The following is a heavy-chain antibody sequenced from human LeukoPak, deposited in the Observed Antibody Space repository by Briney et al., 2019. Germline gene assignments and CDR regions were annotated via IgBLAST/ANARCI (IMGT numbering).Heavy chain of an antibody. CDR3: AKDYCSSTSCYPDDAFDI. CDR2: IRYDGSNK. CDR1: GFTFSSYG. V-gene: IGHV3-30*02. J-gene: IGHJ3*02. D-gene: IGHD2-2*01. Sequence: GGSLRLSCAGSGFTFSSYGMHWVRQAPGKGLEWAAFIRYDGSNKYYADSVKGRFTISRDNSRNTLYLQMNSLRAEDTAVYYCAKDYCSSTSCYPDDAFDIWGQGTMVTVSS.